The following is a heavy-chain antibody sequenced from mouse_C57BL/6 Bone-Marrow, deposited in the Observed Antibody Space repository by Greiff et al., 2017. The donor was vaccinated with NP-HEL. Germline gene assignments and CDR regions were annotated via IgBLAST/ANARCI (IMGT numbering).Heavy chain of an antibody. CDR1: GYTFTSYG. CDR3: ARRPLFITTVVATEYFDV. CDR2: IYPRSGNT. V-gene: IGHV1-81*01. J-gene: IGHJ1*03. Sequence: VQLQQSGAELARPGASVKLSCKASGYTFTSYGISWVKQRTGQGLEWIGEIYPRSGNTYYNEKFKGKATLTADKSSSTAYMELRSLTSEDSAVYFCARRPLFITTVVATEYFDVWGTGTTVTVSS. D-gene: IGHD1-1*01.